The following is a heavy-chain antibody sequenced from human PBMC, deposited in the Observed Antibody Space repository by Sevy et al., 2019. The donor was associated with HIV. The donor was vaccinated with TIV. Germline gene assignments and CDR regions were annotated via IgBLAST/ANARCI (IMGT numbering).Heavy chain of an antibody. V-gene: IGHV6-1*01. D-gene: IGHD1-20*01. Sequence: SQTLSLTCAISGDSVSSNNAAWNWIRQSPSRGLEWLGRTFYRSNWYNDYAVSMKGRITINPDTSKNQLSLQLTSVTPEDTAVYYCARDGLTYDGMDVWGQGTTVTVSS. CDR2: TFYRSNWYN. CDR3: ARDGLTYDGMDV. J-gene: IGHJ6*02. CDR1: GDSVSSNNAA.